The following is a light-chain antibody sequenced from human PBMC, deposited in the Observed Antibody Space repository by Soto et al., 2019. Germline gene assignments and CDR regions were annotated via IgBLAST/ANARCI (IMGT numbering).Light chain of an antibody. CDR3: QQYGSSRT. Sequence: EILLTQSPGTLSLSPGERATLSCRASQSVSSSYLAWYQQKPGQAPRLRIYGASSRATGLPARLSCSVSGTDFTLTISRLEPEDFAVYYCQQYGSSRTFGQGTKVEIK. CDR1: QSVSSSY. CDR2: GAS. V-gene: IGKV3-20*01. J-gene: IGKJ1*01.